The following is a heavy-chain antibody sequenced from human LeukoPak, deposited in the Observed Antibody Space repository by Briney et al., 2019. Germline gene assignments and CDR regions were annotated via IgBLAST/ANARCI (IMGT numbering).Heavy chain of an antibody. CDR2: IYYSGST. V-gene: IGHV4-59*01. D-gene: IGHD3-22*01. Sequence: SETLSLTCSVSGGSISSYYWSWIRQPPGKGLEWIGYIYYSGSTNYNPSLKSRVTISVDTPKNQFPLKLSSVTAADTAVYYCARTYYDSSGYYYPYYFDYWGQGTLVTVSS. J-gene: IGHJ4*02. CDR1: GGSISSYY. CDR3: ARTYYDSSGYYYPYYFDY.